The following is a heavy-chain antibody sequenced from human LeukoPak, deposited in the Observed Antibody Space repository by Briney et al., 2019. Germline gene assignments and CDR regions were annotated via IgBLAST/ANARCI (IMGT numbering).Heavy chain of an antibody. CDR2: INHSGST. CDR3: ARGRRVADMGSKHGGNWFDP. Sequence: SETLSLTCAVYGGSFSGYYWSWIRQPPGKGLEWIGEINHSGSTNYNPSLKSRVTISVDTSKNQFSLKLSSVTAADTAVYYCARGRRVADMGSKHGGNWFDPWGQGTLVTVSS. V-gene: IGHV4-34*01. D-gene: IGHD2-15*01. J-gene: IGHJ5*02. CDR1: GGSFSGYY.